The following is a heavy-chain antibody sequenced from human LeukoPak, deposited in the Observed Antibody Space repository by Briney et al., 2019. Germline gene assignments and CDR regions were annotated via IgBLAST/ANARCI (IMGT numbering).Heavy chain of an antibody. J-gene: IGHJ3*02. CDR3: ARDKLVNKRAYDI. CDR2: IDANGNYI. D-gene: IGHD2-21*01. V-gene: IGHV3-21*06. Sequence: PGGSLRLSCVASGFTFSTYNMNWVRQARGKRLEWVSFIDANGNYIQYADSVKGRFPISRDNAQNSLFLQLNSLRVEDTAVYYCARDKLVNKRAYDIWGRGTMVTVSS. CDR1: GFTFSTYN.